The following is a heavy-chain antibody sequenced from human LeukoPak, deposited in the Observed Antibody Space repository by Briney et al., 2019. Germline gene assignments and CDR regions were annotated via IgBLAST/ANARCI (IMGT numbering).Heavy chain of an antibody. CDR3: ARGLTYYDFWSGYSNHAFDI. J-gene: IGHJ3*02. CDR1: GGSFSGYY. Sequence: PSETLSLTCAVYGGSFSGYYWSWIRQPPGKGLEWIGEINHSGSTNYNPSLKSRVTISVDTSKNQFSLKLSSVTAADTAVYYCARGLTYYDFWSGYSNHAFDIWGQGTMVTVSS. D-gene: IGHD3-3*01. CDR2: INHSGST. V-gene: IGHV4-34*01.